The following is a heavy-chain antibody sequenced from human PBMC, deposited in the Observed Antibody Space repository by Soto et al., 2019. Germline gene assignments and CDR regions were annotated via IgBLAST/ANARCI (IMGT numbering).Heavy chain of an antibody. J-gene: IGHJ4*02. V-gene: IGHV3-33*01. CDR1: GFTFSSYG. CDR3: ARDRERWLQLSGPFDY. CDR2: IWYDGSNK. Sequence: GGSLRLSCAASGFTFSSYGMHWVRQAPGKGLEWVAVIWYDGSNKYYADSVKGRFTISRDNSKNTLYLQMNSLRAEDTAVYYCARDRERWLQLSGPFDYWGQGTLVTVSS. D-gene: IGHD5-12*01.